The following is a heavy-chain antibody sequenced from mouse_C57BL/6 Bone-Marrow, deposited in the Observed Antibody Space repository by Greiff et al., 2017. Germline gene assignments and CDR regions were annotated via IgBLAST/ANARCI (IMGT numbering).Heavy chain of an antibody. CDR1: GFTFTDYY. CDR2: IRNKANGYTT. Sequence: EVKLMESGGGLVQPGGSLSLSCAASGFTFTDYYMSWVRQPPGKALEWLGFIRNKANGYTTEYSASVKGRFTISRDNSQSILYLQMNALRAEDSATYYCASSLWFPFAYWGQGTLVTVSA. J-gene: IGHJ3*01. D-gene: IGHD2-2*01. V-gene: IGHV7-3*01. CDR3: ASSLWFPFAY.